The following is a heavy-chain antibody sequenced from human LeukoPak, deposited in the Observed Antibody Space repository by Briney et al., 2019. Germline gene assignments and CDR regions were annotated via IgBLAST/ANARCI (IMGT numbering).Heavy chain of an antibody. D-gene: IGHD5-24*01. J-gene: IGHJ4*02. CDR2: IIPILGIA. CDR3: ARERDGYNFPFDY. V-gene: IGHV1-69*04. Sequence: SVKVSCKASGGTFSRYTISWVRQAPGQGLEWMGRIIPILGIANYAQKFQGRVTITADKSTSTAYMELSSLRSEDTAVYYCARERDGYNFPFDYWGQGTLVTVSS. CDR1: GGTFSRYT.